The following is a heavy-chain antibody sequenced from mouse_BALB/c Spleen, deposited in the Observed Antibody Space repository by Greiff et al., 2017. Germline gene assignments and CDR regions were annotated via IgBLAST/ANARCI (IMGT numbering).Heavy chain of an antibody. CDR2: ISSGGSYT. D-gene: IGHD1-1*01. CDR1: GFTFSSYG. J-gene: IGHJ4*01. CDR3: ARHYGSSSGYAMDY. V-gene: IGHV5-6*01. Sequence: DVQLVESGGDLVKPGGSLKLSCAASGFTFSSYGMSWVRQTPDKRLEWVATISSGGSYTYYPDSVKGRFTISRDNAKNTLYLQMSSLKSEDTAMYYCARHYGSSSGYAMDYWGQGTSVTVSS.